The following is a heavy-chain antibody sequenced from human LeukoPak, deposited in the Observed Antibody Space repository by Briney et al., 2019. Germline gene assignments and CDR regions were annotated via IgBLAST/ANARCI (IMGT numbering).Heavy chain of an antibody. CDR3: RFPRAGTEQNNWFDP. CDR2: ISGSGGST. D-gene: IGHD1-1*01. V-gene: IGHV3-23*01. CDR1: GFTVSSNY. J-gene: IGHJ5*02. Sequence: GGSLRLSCAASGFTVSSNYMSWVRQAPGKGLEWVSAISGSGGSTYYADSVKGRFTISRDNSKNTLYLQMNSLRAEDTAVYYCRFPRAGTEQNNWFDPWGQGTLVTVSS.